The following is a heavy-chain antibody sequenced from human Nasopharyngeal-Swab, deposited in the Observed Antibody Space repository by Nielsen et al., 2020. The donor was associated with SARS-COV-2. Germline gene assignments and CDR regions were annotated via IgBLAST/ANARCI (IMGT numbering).Heavy chain of an antibody. Sequence: RQMPGKGLEWVSYISSSGSTIYYADSVKGRFTISRDNAKNSLYLQMNSLRAEDTAVYYCARGPWLTPYYFDYWGQGTLVTVSS. CDR3: ARGPWLTPYYFDY. CDR2: ISSSGSTI. D-gene: IGHD6-19*01. V-gene: IGHV3-11*01. J-gene: IGHJ4*02.